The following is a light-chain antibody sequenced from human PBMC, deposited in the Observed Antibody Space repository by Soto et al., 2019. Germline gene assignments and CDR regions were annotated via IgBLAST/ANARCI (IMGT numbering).Light chain of an antibody. CDR1: QSISSY. V-gene: IGKV1-39*01. J-gene: IGKJ1*01. Sequence: DIQMTQSPFSLSASVGDRVTITCRASQSISSYLNWYQQKPGKAPKVLIYATSNLQSGVPSRFSGSGSRTDFTLTISSLQPEDFATYFCQQSYSGPWTFGQGTKVEIK. CDR2: ATS. CDR3: QQSYSGPWT.